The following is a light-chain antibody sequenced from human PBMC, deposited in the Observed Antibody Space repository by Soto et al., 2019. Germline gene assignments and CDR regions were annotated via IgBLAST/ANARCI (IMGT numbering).Light chain of an antibody. V-gene: IGKV3-15*01. Sequence: EIVMTQSPATLSVSPGERATLSCRASQSVASNLAWYQQRPGQAPRLLIYGASARATGIPARFSGSGSGTEFTLAISSLQSEDFAVYYCQQYYNWPPKTFGQGTKVEIK. J-gene: IGKJ2*01. CDR3: QQYYNWPPKT. CDR1: QSVASN. CDR2: GAS.